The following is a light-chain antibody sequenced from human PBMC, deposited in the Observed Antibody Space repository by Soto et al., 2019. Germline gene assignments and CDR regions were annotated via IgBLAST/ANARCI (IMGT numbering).Light chain of an antibody. CDR3: HQYGSSPAT. V-gene: IGKV3-20*01. CDR2: GAS. Sequence: EIVLTQSPGTLSLSLGERATLSCRASQSVSSSYLAWYQQTHGQAPRHLIYGASSRATDITDRYSGSESGTDCTLTISRLEPEDWAVYYCHQYGSSPATFGQGAKGGYQ. CDR1: QSVSSSY. J-gene: IGKJ1*01.